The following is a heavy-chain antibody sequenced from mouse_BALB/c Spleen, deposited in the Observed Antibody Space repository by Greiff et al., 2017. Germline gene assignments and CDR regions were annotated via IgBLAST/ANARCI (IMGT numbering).Heavy chain of an antibody. Sequence: EVKVVESGGGLVQPGGSLKLSCAASGFTFSSYGMSWVRQTPDKRLELVATINSNGGSTYYPDSVKGRFTISRDNAKNTLYLQMSSLKSEDTAMYYCARDWRGATGAWFAYWGRGTLVTVSA. J-gene: IGHJ3*01. CDR2: INSNGGST. CDR3: ARDWRGATGAWFAY. V-gene: IGHV5-6-3*01. CDR1: GFTFSSYG.